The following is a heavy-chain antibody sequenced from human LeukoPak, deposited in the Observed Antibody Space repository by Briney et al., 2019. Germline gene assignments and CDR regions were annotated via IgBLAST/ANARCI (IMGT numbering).Heavy chain of an antibody. J-gene: IGHJ4*02. CDR1: GGSFSGYY. Sequence: SETLSLTCAVYGGSFSGYYWSWIRQPPGKGLEWIGEINHSGSTNYNPSLKSRVTISVDTSKNQFSLKLSSVTAADTAVYHCARRNYCGGDCYGGGSDYWGQGTLVTVSS. CDR2: INHSGST. CDR3: ARRNYCGGDCYGGGSDY. V-gene: IGHV4-34*01. D-gene: IGHD2-21*02.